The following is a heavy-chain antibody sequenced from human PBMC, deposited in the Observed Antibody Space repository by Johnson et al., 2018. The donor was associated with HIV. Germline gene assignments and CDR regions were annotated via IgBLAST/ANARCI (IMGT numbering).Heavy chain of an antibody. J-gene: IGHJ3*02. CDR3: VRRMVVGYVAFDI. Sequence: VESGGGVVQPGRSLRLSCAASGFTFSSYAMHWVRPAPGKGLEWVSGIRWNSGSIGSADSVKGRFTISRNNAKNSLSLQMNSPRADDPAVYFCVRRMVVGYVAFDIWGQGTMVSVSS. V-gene: IGHV3-9*01. CDR2: IRWNSGSI. D-gene: IGHD2-21*01. CDR1: GFTFSSYA.